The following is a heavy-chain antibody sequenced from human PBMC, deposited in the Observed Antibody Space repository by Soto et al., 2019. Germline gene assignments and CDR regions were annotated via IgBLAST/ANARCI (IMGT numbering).Heavy chain of an antibody. CDR3: AGVIPATPNWFDP. CDR1: GFTVSTKY. CDR2: LYIDGST. D-gene: IGHD2-15*01. V-gene: IGHV3-53*02. J-gene: IGHJ5*02. Sequence: EVQLVETGGGLIQPGGSLRLSCAASGFTVSTKYMSWVRQAPGKGLEWVSFLYIDGSTYYANSVKGRFTVSRDSSNNTLYLQMNSVRAEDTAVYYCAGVIPATPNWFDPWGQGTLVTVSS.